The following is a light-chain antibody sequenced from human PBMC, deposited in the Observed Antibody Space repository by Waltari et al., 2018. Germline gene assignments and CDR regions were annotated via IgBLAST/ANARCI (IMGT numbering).Light chain of an antibody. J-gene: IGKJ4*01. CDR1: QSVSSTY. CDR2: GAS. CDR3: QQYVSSPLT. Sequence: EIVLTQSPGTLSLSPGERATLSCRTSQSVSSTYIAWYQQKPGQTTRLLIYGASNRATGIPDSFSGSGAGTDFTLTISRLEPEDSAVYYCQQYVSSPLTFGGGTKVEIK. V-gene: IGKV3-20*01.